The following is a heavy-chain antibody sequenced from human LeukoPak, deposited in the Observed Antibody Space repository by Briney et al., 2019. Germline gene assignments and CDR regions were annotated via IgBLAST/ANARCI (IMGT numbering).Heavy chain of an antibody. CDR3: ARHTVSRVGGDFDF. V-gene: IGHV4-59*08. J-gene: IGHJ4*02. Sequence: SETLSLTCTVSGGSISSYYWSWIRQPPGKGLEWIGYIYYSGSTNYNPSLKSRVTISVDTSKNQFSLKLTSVTAADTAVYYCARHTVSRVGGDFDFWGQGTLVTVSS. CDR2: IYYSGST. CDR1: GGSISSYY. D-gene: IGHD3-10*01.